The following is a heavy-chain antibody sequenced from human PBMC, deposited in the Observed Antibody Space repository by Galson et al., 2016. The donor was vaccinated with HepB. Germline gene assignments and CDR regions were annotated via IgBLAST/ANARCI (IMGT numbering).Heavy chain of an antibody. V-gene: IGHV3-30*04. CDR2: ISIDGTKT. CDR1: GFTFSSYG. Sequence: SLRLSCAASGFTFSSYGMHWVRQAPGKGLEWVAVISIDGTKTYYADSVKGRFTISRDSSRNTLSLPLNSLRVEDTAVYYCVKWGRGWYHFDIWGQGTLVSVSS. D-gene: IGHD6-19*01. CDR3: VKWGRGWYHFDI. J-gene: IGHJ4*02.